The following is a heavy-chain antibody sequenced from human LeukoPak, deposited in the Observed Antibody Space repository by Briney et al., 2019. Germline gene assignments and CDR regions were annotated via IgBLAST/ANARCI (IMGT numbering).Heavy chain of an antibody. D-gene: IGHD5-18*01. V-gene: IGHV4-4*07. CDR3: AREQRDTAMSRGLDY. J-gene: IGHJ4*02. CDR2: IYTSGSI. Sequence: PSETLSLTCTVSGGSISSYYWSWIRQPAGKGLEWIGRIYTSGSINYNPSLKSRVTMSLDTSKSQFSLKLSSVTAADTAVYYCAREQRDTAMSRGLDYWGQGTLVTVSS. CDR1: GGSISSYY.